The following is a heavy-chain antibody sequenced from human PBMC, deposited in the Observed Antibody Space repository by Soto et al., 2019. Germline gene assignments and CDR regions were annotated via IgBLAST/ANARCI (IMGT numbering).Heavy chain of an antibody. Sequence: QVQLVQSGPEVKKPGASVKVSCKTSGYTFTSYGISWVRQAPGQGLERMGWITTDKGKTTYAQKFQGRVTRTTNTSTSTANMELRSLRSDDTAVYYCATRSPAFDYWGQGTLVTVSS. J-gene: IGHJ4*02. CDR3: ATRSPAFDY. V-gene: IGHV1-18*01. CDR2: ITTDKGKT. CDR1: GYTFTSYG.